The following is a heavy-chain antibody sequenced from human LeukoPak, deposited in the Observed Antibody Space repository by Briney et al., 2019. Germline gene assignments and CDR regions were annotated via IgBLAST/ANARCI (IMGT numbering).Heavy chain of an antibody. D-gene: IGHD6-19*01. CDR1: GGSISRSSYY. CDR2: SHYSGKT. Sequence: SETLSLTCSVTGGSISRSSYYWGWIRQPPGEGLEWIGNSHYSGKTYYHPSLKSRVTISIDTYKNQFSLKLSSVTAADTAVYSCAKVGGLAVAGTDNWMDPWGQGTLVTVSS. J-gene: IGHJ5*02. CDR3: AKVGGLAVAGTDNWMDP. V-gene: IGHV4-39*02.